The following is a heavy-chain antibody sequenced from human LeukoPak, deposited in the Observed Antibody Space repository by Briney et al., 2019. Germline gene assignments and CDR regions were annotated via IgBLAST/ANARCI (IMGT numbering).Heavy chain of an antibody. CDR1: GYTFTGYD. J-gene: IGHJ5*02. D-gene: IGHD5-12*01. CDR3: ARVPRDADAYSGYEPQKRGWFDP. CDR2: INPNIGGA. Sequence: GASVKVSCKASGYTFTGYDMHWVRQAPGQGLEWRGWINPNIGGANYAQKFQGRVTMTRDTSMRTAYMELSRLRSDATAVYYCARVPRDADAYSGYEPQKRGWFDPWGQGTLVTVSS. V-gene: IGHV1-2*02.